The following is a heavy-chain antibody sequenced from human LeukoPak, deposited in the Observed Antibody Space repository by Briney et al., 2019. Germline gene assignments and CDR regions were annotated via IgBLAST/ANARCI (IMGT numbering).Heavy chain of an antibody. Sequence: SETLSLTCAVYGGSFSGYYWSWIRQPPGKGLEWIGEINHSGSTNYNPSLKSRVTISVDTSKNQFSLKLSSVTAADTAVYYCASCGYSYEWLHAFDIWGQGTMVTVSS. V-gene: IGHV4-34*01. CDR3: ASCGYSYEWLHAFDI. D-gene: IGHD5-18*01. CDR1: GGSFSGYY. CDR2: INHSGST. J-gene: IGHJ3*02.